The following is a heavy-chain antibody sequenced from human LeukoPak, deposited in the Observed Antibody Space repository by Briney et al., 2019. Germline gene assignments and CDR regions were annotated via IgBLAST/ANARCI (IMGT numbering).Heavy chain of an antibody. D-gene: IGHD6-19*01. CDR2: IYSSDNT. Sequence: GGSLRLSCAASGFTVSNNYMSWVRQAPGKGLEWVSIIYSSDNTYYADSVKGRFTISRDNSKNTLFLQMNGLRAEDTTVYYCARGITNIAVGDYWGQGTLVTVSS. CDR1: GFTVSNNY. J-gene: IGHJ4*02. V-gene: IGHV3-53*01. CDR3: ARGITNIAVGDY.